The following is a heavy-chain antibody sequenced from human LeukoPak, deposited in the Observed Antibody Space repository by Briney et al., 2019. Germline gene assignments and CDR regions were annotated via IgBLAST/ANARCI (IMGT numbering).Heavy chain of an antibody. J-gene: IGHJ6*02. CDR2: IYNSGST. CDR3: ASRSTNYYYYGMDV. V-gene: IGHV4-31*03. CDR1: GGSISSGGYR. Sequence: SQTLSLTCTVSGGSISSGGYRWSWIRQHPGKGLEWIGYIYNSGSTYYNPSLKSRVTISVDTSKNQFSLKLSSVTAADTAVYYCASRSTNYYYYGMDVWGQGTTVTVSS.